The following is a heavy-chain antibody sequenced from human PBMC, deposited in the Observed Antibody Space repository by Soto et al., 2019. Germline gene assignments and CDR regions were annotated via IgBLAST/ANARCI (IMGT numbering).Heavy chain of an antibody. CDR3: ARASAVAGGGMIDY. CDR2: IYSGGST. J-gene: IGHJ4*02. CDR1: GFTVSSNY. D-gene: IGHD6-19*01. Sequence: EVQLVETGGGLIQPGGSLRLSCAASGFTVSSNYMSWVRQAPGKGLEWVSVIYSGGSTYYADSVKGRFTISRDNSKNTRYLQMNSLRAEDTAVYYWARASAVAGGGMIDYWGQGTLVTVSS. V-gene: IGHV3-53*02.